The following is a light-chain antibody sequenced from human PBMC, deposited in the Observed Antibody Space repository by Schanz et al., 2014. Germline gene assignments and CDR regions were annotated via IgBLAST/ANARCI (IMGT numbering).Light chain of an antibody. Sequence: DIQMTQSPSSLSASVGDRVTITCRASETIRSYLNWYQKKPGKAPKLLIYAASSLQSGVPSRFSGSESGTDFTLTISSLQPEDFATYYCQQSYSTPPTFGQGTKVEIK. CDR2: AAS. CDR1: ETIRSY. CDR3: QQSYSTPPT. V-gene: IGKV1-39*01. J-gene: IGKJ1*01.